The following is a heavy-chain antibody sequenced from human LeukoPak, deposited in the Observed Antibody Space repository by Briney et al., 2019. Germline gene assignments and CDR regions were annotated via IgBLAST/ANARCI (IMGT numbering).Heavy chain of an antibody. Sequence: GGSLRLSCAASGFTFSSYGMHWVRQAPGKGLGWVAVIWYDGSNKYYADSVKGRFTISRDNSKNTLYLQMNSLRAEDTAVYYCAKDRFLEWSGLYYWGQGTLVTVSS. D-gene: IGHD3-3*01. J-gene: IGHJ4*02. CDR2: IWYDGSNK. V-gene: IGHV3-33*06. CDR3: AKDRFLEWSGLYY. CDR1: GFTFSSYG.